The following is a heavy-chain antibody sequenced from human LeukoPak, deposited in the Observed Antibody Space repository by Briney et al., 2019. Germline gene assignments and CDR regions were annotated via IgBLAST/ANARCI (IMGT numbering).Heavy chain of an antibody. D-gene: IGHD6-19*01. J-gene: IGHJ4*02. CDR2: ISWNSGSI. Sequence: GRSLRLSCAASGFTFDDYAMHWVRQAPGKGLEWVSGISWNSGSIGYADSVKGRSTISRDNAKNSLYLQMNSLRAEDTALYYCAKASSSGWYDSYYFDYWGQGTLVTVSS. V-gene: IGHV3-9*01. CDR1: GFTFDDYA. CDR3: AKASSSGWYDSYYFDY.